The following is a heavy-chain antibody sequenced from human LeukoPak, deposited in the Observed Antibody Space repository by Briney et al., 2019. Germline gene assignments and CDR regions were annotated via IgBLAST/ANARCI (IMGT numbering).Heavy chain of an antibody. V-gene: IGHV3-30*03. CDR3: ARDLRVSSGWYAGASDY. Sequence: QPGRSLRLSCAASRFSFRSFDMHWVRQAPGKGLEWLALSSYDGSNTYYTDSVKGRFTISRDNAKNSLYLQMNSLRAEDTAMYYCARDLRVSSGWYAGASDYWGQGTLVTVSS. CDR2: SSYDGSNT. CDR1: RFSFRSFD. D-gene: IGHD6-19*01. J-gene: IGHJ4*02.